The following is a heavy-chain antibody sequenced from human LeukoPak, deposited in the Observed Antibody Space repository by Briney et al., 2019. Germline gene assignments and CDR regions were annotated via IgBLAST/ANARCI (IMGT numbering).Heavy chain of an antibody. CDR1: GFTFSSYG. CDR2: ISGSGDRT. J-gene: IGHJ6*03. CDR3: AKGGAVSSKSITMVRGTRRYYYYMDV. Sequence: GGSLRLSCGASGFTFSSYGMSWVRQAPGKGLEWVSTISGSGDRTYYADSVKGRFTISRDNFKNTLYLQMNSLRAEDTAVYYCAKGGAVSSKSITMVRGTRRYYYYMDVWGKGTTVTISS. V-gene: IGHV3-23*01. D-gene: IGHD3-10*01.